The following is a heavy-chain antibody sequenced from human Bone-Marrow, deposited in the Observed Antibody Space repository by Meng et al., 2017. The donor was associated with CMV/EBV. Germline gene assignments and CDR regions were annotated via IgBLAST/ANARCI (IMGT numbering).Heavy chain of an antibody. V-gene: IGHV3-30*04. Sequence: GGSLRLSCAASGFTFSSYAMHWVRQAPGKGLEWVAVISYDGSNKYYADSVKGRFTISRDNSKNTLYLQMNSLRAEDTAVYYCARVRGYCTNGVCYGSGDNWYFDLWGRGNLVHVAS. CDR3: ARVRGYCTNGVCYGSGDNWYFDL. D-gene: IGHD2-8*01. J-gene: IGHJ2*01. CDR1: GFTFSSYA. CDR2: ISYDGSNK.